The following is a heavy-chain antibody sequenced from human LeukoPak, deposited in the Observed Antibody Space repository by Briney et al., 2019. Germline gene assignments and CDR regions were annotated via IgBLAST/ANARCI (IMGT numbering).Heavy chain of an antibody. Sequence: PGGSLRLSCAASGFTFSSYWMSWVRQAPGKGLEWVANIKQDGSVKYYVDSVKGRFTISRDNAKNSQYLQMNSLGAEDTAVYYCARIGYSSSCFDYWGQGTLVTVSS. CDR1: GFTFSSYW. D-gene: IGHD6-13*01. V-gene: IGHV3-7*01. J-gene: IGHJ4*02. CDR3: ARIGYSSSCFDY. CDR2: IKQDGSVK.